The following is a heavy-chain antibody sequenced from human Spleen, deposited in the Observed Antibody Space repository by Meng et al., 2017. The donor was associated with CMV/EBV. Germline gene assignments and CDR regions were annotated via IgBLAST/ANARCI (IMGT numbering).Heavy chain of an antibody. CDR3: ARAGDGGYDYDY. CDR2: IYYSGST. J-gene: IGHJ4*02. CDR1: GASFSGYY. D-gene: IGHD5-12*01. Sequence: SETLSLTCAVYGASFSGYYWSWIRQPPGKGLEWIGSIYYSGSTYYNPSLKSRVTISVDTSKNQFSLKLNSVTAADTAVYYCARAGDGGYDYDYWGQGTLVTVSS. V-gene: IGHV4-34*01.